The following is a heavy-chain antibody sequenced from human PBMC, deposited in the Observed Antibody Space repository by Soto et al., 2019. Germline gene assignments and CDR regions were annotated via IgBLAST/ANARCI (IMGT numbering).Heavy chain of an antibody. V-gene: IGHV1-8*01. J-gene: IGHJ4*02. CDR3: ARGRASGSYYLLDY. Sequence: ASVNVSCKASGNTFTSYDINWVRQATGHGLEWMGWINPNSGNIGYAQKFQGGVTMTRDTAIRTAYMEVSRLRSDDMAVYYCARGRASGSYYLLDYWGQGTLVTVSS. CDR1: GNTFTSYD. CDR2: INPNSGNI. D-gene: IGHD3-10*01.